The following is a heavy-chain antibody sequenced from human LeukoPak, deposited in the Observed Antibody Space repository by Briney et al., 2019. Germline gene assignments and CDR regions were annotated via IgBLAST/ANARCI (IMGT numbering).Heavy chain of an antibody. V-gene: IGHV3-11*01. CDR1: GFTFSDYY. J-gene: IGHJ4*02. CDR2: ISSSGSTI. D-gene: IGHD3-22*01. Sequence: GGSLRLSCAASGFTFSDYYMSWIRQAPGKGLEWVSYISSSGSTIYYADSVKGRFTISRDNAKNSLYLQMNSLRAEDTAVYYCVRDFYDSSGYYSFDYWGQGTLVTVSS. CDR3: VRDFYDSSGYYSFDY.